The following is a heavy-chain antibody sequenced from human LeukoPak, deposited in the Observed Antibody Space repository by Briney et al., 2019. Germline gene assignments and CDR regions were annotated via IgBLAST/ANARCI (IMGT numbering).Heavy chain of an antibody. CDR2: INHSGST. CDR3: ARRRGTTVTPGDAFDI. CDR1: GGSFSGYY. J-gene: IGHJ3*02. D-gene: IGHD4-17*01. V-gene: IGHV4-34*01. Sequence: PSETLSLTCAVYGGSFSGYYWSWIRQPPGKGLEWIGEINHSGSTNYNPSLKSRVTISVDTSKNQFSLKLSSVTAADTAVYYCARRRGTTVTPGDAFDIWGQGTMVTVSS.